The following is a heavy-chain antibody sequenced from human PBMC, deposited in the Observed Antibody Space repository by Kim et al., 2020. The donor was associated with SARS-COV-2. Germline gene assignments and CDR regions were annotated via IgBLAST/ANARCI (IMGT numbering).Heavy chain of an antibody. J-gene: IGHJ5*02. CDR3: ARAPRVITFGGVIVIGWFDP. Sequence: RFTISRDNAKNSLYLQMNSLRAEDTAVYYCARAPRVITFGGVIVIGWFDPWGQGTLVTVSS. D-gene: IGHD3-16*02. V-gene: IGHV3-11*01.